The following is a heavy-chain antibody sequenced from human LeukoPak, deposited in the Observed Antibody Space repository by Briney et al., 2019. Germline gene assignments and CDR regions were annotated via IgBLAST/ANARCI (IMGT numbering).Heavy chain of an antibody. Sequence: AGGSLRLSCAASGFTFSSYAMGWVRQAPGKGLEWVSAITASGGNTYYADSVKGRFTISRDNSKNTLYLQVNSLRAEDTAVYYCAKGNGYSYGRYYFDYWGQGTVVTVSS. J-gene: IGHJ4*02. D-gene: IGHD5-18*01. CDR2: ITASGGNT. V-gene: IGHV3-23*01. CDR1: GFTFSSYA. CDR3: AKGNGYSYGRYYFDY.